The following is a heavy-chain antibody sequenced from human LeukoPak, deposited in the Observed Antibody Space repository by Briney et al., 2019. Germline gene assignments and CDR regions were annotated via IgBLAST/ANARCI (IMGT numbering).Heavy chain of an antibody. Sequence: AAVKVSCKASGYTFTSYGISWVRQAPGQGLEWMGWISAYNGNTNYAQKRQGRVTMTTDTSTSTAYMELRSLRSDDTAVYYCARTGALGYCSGGSCYRDYWGQGTLVTVSS. D-gene: IGHD2-15*01. CDR3: ARTGALGYCSGGSCYRDY. V-gene: IGHV1-18*01. CDR2: ISAYNGNT. CDR1: GYTFTSYG. J-gene: IGHJ4*02.